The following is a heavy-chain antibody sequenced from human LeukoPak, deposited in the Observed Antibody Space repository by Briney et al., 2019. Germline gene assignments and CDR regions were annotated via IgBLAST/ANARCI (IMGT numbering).Heavy chain of an antibody. CDR3: AREYCTSNSCYFDY. J-gene: IGHJ4*02. Sequence: GGSLRLSCAASGFTFSNYEMNWVRQAPGKGLEWVSYISGSGSPIHYADSVKGRFTISRDNAKTSLYLQMNSLRVEDTAAYYCAREYCTSNSCYFDYWGQGTLVTVSS. V-gene: IGHV3-48*03. D-gene: IGHD2-2*01. CDR1: GFTFSNYE. CDR2: ISGSGSPI.